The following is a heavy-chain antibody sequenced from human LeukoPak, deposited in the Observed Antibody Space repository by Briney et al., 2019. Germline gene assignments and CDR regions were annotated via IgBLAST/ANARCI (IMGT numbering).Heavy chain of an antibody. Sequence: GGSLRLSCAASGFTFSDYWMTWVRQAPGKGLEWVANIKQDGSIIWYVDSVKGRFTISRDNAKNSLYLQMNSLRTDDTAVYYCARKGLPDHWGQGTLVTVSS. CDR3: ARKGLPDH. CDR1: GFTFSDYW. J-gene: IGHJ4*02. V-gene: IGHV3-7*01. CDR2: IKQDGSII.